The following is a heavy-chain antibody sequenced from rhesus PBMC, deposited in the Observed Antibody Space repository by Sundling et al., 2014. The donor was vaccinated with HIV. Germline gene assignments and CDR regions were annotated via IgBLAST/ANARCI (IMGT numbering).Heavy chain of an antibody. CDR2: IYGGSGTT. J-gene: IGHJ4*01. CDR3: ARDGNDYGSSYFDY. V-gene: IGHV4-165*01. Sequence: QVQLQESGPGLVKPSETLSLTCTVSGDSISGTYYWNWIRQPPGKGLEWIANIYGGSGTTHYNPSLKSRVTISRDTSKNQFSLRLSSVTAADTAMYYCARDGNDYGSSYFDYWGQGVLVTVSS. CDR1: GDSISGTYY. D-gene: IGHD4-29*01.